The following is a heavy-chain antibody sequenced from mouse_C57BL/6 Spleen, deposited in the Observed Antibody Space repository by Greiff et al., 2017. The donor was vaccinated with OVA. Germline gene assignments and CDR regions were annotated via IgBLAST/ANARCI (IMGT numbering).Heavy chain of an antibody. CDR3: AISNSWFAY. CDR2: IHPSDGDT. J-gene: IGHJ3*01. V-gene: IGHV1-74*01. D-gene: IGHD2-5*01. CDR1: GYTFTSYW. Sequence: QVQLQQPGAELVKPGASVKVSCKASGYTFTSYWMHWVKQRPGQGLEWIGRIHPSDGDTNYNQKFKGKATLTVDKSSSTAYMQLSSLTSEDSAVDYCAISNSWFAYWGQGTLVTVSA.